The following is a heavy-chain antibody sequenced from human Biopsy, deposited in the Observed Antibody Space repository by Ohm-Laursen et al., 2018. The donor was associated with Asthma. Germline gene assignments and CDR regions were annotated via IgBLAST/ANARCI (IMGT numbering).Heavy chain of an antibody. V-gene: IGHV3-53*01. J-gene: IGHJ4*02. CDR1: GFTVSRDH. Sequence: GSLRLSCTASGFTVSRDHMFWVRQAPGKGLEWVSVIYSGGTSHNADSVRGRFTISRDFSKNTLHLQMHSLRVEDTAVYYCARGDSSGWSHYYFDYWGQGTLVTVSS. D-gene: IGHD6-19*01. CDR3: ARGDSSGWSHYYFDY. CDR2: IYSGGTS.